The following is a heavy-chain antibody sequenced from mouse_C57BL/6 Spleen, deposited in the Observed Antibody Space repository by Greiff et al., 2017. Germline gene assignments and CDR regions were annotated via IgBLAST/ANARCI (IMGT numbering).Heavy chain of an antibody. V-gene: IGHV1-26*01. D-gene: IGHD1-1*01. J-gene: IGHJ4*01. CDR2: INPNNGGT. CDR1: GYTFTDYY. Sequence: EVQLQQSGPELVKPGASVKISCKASGYTFTDYYMNWVKQSHGKSLEWIGDINPNNGGTSYNQKFKGKATLTVDKSSSTAYMELRSLTSEDSAVYYCASTTVDAMDYWGQGTSVTVSS. CDR3: ASTTVDAMDY.